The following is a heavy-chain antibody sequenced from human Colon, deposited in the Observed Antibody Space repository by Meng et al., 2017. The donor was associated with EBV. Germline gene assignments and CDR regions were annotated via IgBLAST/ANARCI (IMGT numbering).Heavy chain of an antibody. Sequence: QGQLQAWGAGLLKPAETLSLTCAVYGGSFSGYYWSWIRQPPEKGLEWIGEINHSGSTNYNPSLKSRVTISVDTSKKQFSLKLSSVTAADTAVYYCARGPGGSYYLYYFDYWGQGTLVTVSS. J-gene: IGHJ4*02. CDR1: GGSFSGYY. V-gene: IGHV4-34*01. D-gene: IGHD1-26*01. CDR3: ARGPGGSYYLYYFDY. CDR2: INHSGST.